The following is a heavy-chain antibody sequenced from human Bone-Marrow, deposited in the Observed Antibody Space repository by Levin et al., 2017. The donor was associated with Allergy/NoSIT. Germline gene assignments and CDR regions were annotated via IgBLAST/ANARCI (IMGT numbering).Heavy chain of an antibody. Sequence: GESLKISCAASGFSFSDYNMNWVRQAPGKGLEWVSSISSYSTYIYYGDSLKGRFTISRDNAEKTLYLQIHSLRADDTAVYYCARGPNCGGDCSGGGWFDPWGQGTLVTVSS. J-gene: IGHJ5*02. V-gene: IGHV3-21*01. CDR3: ARGPNCGGDCSGGGWFDP. D-gene: IGHD2-21*02. CDR2: ISSYSTYI. CDR1: GFSFSDYN.